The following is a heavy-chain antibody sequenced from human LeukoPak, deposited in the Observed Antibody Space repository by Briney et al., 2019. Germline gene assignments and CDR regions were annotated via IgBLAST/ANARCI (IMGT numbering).Heavy chain of an antibody. CDR1: GSTFRNYC. V-gene: IGHV3-74*01. D-gene: IGHD5-12*01. Sequence: GGSLRLSCVVSGSTFRNYCMHWVRHAPGKGLVWGSRINTDGSDTSYVDSVRGRFTVSRDNAKNTLYLQMNSLRSEDTAVYYCARRGEDGFGYRYWGQGTLVTVSS. CDR2: INTDGSDT. CDR3: ARRGEDGFGYRY. J-gene: IGHJ4*02.